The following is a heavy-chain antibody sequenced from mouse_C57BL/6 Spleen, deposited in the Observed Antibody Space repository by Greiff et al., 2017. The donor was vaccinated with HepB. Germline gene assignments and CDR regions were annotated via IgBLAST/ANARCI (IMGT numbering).Heavy chain of an antibody. CDR1: GFTFSSYG. V-gene: IGHV5-6*01. J-gene: IGHJ3*01. CDR2: ISSGGSYT. Sequence: EVQRVESGGDLVKPGGSLKLSCAASGFTFSSYGMSWVRQTPDKSLEWVATISSGGSYTYYPDSVKGRFTISRDNAKNTLYLQMSSLKSEDTAMYYCARLGRFAYWGQGTLVTVSA. CDR3: ARLGRFAY.